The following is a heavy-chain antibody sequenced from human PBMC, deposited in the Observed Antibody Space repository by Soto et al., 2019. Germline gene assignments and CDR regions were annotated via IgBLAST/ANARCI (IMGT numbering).Heavy chain of an antibody. Sequence: QVQLVQSGTEVKKPGSSVKVSCKASGGTLSNNAISWVRQAPGQGLEWMGGIIPLSATTNYAQKFQGRVTSTADRSTSTAYIELTSLTSEDTSVYYWARGFDDRGIVVVPAANPGYYGMDVWGQGTTVTVAS. CDR1: GGTLSNNA. J-gene: IGHJ6*02. D-gene: IGHD2-2*01. V-gene: IGHV1-69*06. CDR3: ARGFDDRGIVVVPAANPGYYGMDV. CDR2: IIPLSATT.